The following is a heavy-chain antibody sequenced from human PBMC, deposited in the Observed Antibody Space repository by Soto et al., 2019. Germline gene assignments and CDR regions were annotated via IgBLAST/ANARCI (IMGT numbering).Heavy chain of an antibody. J-gene: IGHJ4*02. CDR2: ITLIFGTA. D-gene: IGHD1-26*01. V-gene: IGHV1-69*13. Sequence: SVKVSCKASGGTSSSNAISWVRQAPGQGLEWMGGITLIFGTANYAQKFQGRVTITADESTTTAYMELSSLRSDDTAVYYCARDFRLSYSYYFDYWGQGTLVTVSS. CDR3: ARDFRLSYSYYFDY. CDR1: GGTSSSNA.